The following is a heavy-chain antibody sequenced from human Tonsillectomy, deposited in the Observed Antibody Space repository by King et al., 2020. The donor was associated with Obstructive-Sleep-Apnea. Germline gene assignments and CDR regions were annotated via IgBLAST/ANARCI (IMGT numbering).Heavy chain of an antibody. J-gene: IGHJ4*02. CDR1: GGSISSYY. V-gene: IGHV4-59*01. CDR3: ARGGGFYYFDY. CDR2: IYYSGST. D-gene: IGHD4-23*01. Sequence: QLQESGPGLVKPSETLSLTCTVSGGSISSYYWSWIRQPPGKGLEWIGDIYYSGSTNSNPSLKSQGTISVETAKNQFSLKLSSVTAADTAVDYCARGGGFYYFDYWGQGTLVTVSS.